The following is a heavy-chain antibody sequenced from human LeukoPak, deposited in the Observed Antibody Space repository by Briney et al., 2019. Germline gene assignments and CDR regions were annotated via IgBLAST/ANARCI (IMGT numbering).Heavy chain of an antibody. D-gene: IGHD3-10*01. CDR3: ARAGNYYGSGSYYAKIDS. CDR2: ISFDGSNK. CDR1: GFTFSSDA. V-gene: IGHV3-30*04. J-gene: IGHJ4*02. Sequence: GGSLRLSCAASGFTFSSDAMHWVRQDPDKGLELVALISFDGSNKYYADSVKGRFTISRDNSKNTLYLQMNSLRAEDTAVYYCARAGNYYGSGSYYAKIDSWGQGTLVTVSS.